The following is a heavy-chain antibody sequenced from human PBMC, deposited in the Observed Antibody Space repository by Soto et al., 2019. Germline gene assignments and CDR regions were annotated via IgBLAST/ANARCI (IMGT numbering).Heavy chain of an antibody. D-gene: IGHD3-22*01. Sequence: QVQLQESGPGLVKPSETLSLTCAVSGDSISSYYCMWIRQPPGKGLESIGYLYYGRSANYNPSLKSRVTMSVDTSTNQCALTLSSMTAADTAVYYCALRSMAVVPEYWGQGTLVTVSS. CDR2: LYYGRSA. V-gene: IGHV4-59*01. J-gene: IGHJ4*02. CDR3: ALRSMAVVPEY. CDR1: GDSISSYY.